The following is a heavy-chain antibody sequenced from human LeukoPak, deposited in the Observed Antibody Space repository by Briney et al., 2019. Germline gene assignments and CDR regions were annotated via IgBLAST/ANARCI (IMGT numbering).Heavy chain of an antibody. J-gene: IGHJ4*02. CDR2: ISASGAST. V-gene: IGHV3-23*01. CDR3: AKCFRTTVTTVDY. CDR1: GFTFSSYA. D-gene: IGHD4-17*01. Sequence: PGGSLRLSCAASGFTFSSYAMSWVRQAPGKGLEWVSAISASGASTSYADSVKGRFTISRDNSKNTLFMQMNSLRAEDTAIYYCAKCFRTTVTTVDYWGQGTLVTVSS.